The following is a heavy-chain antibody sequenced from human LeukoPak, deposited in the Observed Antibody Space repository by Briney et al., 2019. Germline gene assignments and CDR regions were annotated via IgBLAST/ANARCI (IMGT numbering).Heavy chain of an antibody. CDR2: IYSGGST. CDR3: ARARGYSGYDPSGPYYFDY. J-gene: IGHJ4*02. D-gene: IGHD5-12*01. V-gene: IGHV3-66*01. CDR1: GFTVSSNY. Sequence: GGSLRLSCAASGFTVSSNYMNWVRQAPGKGLEWVSVIYSGGSTYYADSVKGRLTISRDNSKNTPYLQMNSLRGEDTAVYYCARARGYSGYDPSGPYYFDYWGQGTLVTVSS.